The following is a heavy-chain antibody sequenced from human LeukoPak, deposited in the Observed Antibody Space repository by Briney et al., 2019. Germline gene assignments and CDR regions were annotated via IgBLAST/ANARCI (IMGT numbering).Heavy chain of an antibody. D-gene: IGHD3-10*01. J-gene: IGHJ4*02. Sequence: KPGASVKVSCKASGYTFTGYYMHWVRQAPGQGLEWMGWINPNSGGTNYAQKFQGRVTMTRDTSISTAYMELSRLRSDDTAVYYCARANRITMVRGTMGYWGQGTLVTVSS. CDR3: ARANRITMVRGTMGY. CDR2: INPNSGGT. CDR1: GYTFTGYY. V-gene: IGHV1-2*02.